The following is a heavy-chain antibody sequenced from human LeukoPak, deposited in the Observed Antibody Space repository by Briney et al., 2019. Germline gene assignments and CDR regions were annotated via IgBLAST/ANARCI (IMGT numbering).Heavy chain of an antibody. J-gene: IGHJ4*02. V-gene: IGHV4-4*09. CDR1: GGSISSYC. CDR2: IYTSGST. CDR3: ASIGGFSDY. Sequence: SETLSLTCTVSGGSISSYCWSWIRQPPGKGLEWIGYIYTSGSTNYNPSLKSRVTISVDTSKNQFSLKLSSVTAADTAVYYCASIGGFSDYWGQGTLVTVSS. D-gene: IGHD5-12*01.